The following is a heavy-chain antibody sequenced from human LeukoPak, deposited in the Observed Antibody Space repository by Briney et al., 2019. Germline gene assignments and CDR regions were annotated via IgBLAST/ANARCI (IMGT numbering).Heavy chain of an antibody. J-gene: IGHJ6*03. Sequence: GGSLRLSCEASGFIFIHFWMSWVRQAPGKGLEWVASIRQDGSARYYVDSVKGRFNISRDNAKNSLYLQVNSLRVEDTAIYYCARQNLYYDFWSGYSRDYYYMDVWGKGTTVTVSS. CDR2: IRQDGSAR. CDR1: GFIFIHFW. CDR3: ARQNLYYDFWSGYSRDYYYMDV. D-gene: IGHD3-3*01. V-gene: IGHV3-7*01.